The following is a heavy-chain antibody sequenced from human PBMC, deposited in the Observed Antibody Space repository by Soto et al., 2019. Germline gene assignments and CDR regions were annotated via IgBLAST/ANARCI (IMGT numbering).Heavy chain of an antibody. CDR1: GFTFSSYG. CDR2: IWYDGSNK. V-gene: IGHV3-33*01. Sequence: PGGSLRLSCAASGFTFSSYGMHWVRQAPGKGLEWVAVIWYDGSNKYYADSVKGRFTISRDNSKNTLYLQMNSLRAEDTAVYYCARDLGLSYYYYYGMDVWGQGTTVTVSS. CDR3: ARDLGLSYYYYYGMDV. J-gene: IGHJ6*02. D-gene: IGHD3-3*02.